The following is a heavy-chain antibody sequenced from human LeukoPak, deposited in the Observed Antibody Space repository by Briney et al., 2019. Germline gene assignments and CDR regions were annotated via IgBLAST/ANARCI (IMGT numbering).Heavy chain of an antibody. CDR1: GFTFSSYW. CDR2: IKSKTDGGTI. CDR3: STGKYNWNDSGY. V-gene: IGHV3-15*01. Sequence: GGSLRLSCAASGFTFSSYWMNWVRQAPGKGLEWVGRIKSKTDGGTIDYAAPVKGRFTISRDDSKNTVFLQMNSLKTEDTAVYYCSTGKYNWNDSGYWGQGTRVTVSS. J-gene: IGHJ4*02. D-gene: IGHD1-1*01.